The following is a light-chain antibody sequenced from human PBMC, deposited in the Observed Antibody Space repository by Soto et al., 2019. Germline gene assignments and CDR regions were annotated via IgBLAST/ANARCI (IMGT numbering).Light chain of an antibody. CDR2: EVD. V-gene: IGLV2-8*01. J-gene: IGLJ3*02. CDR3: FSYTGTNDWV. Sequence: QSALTQPPSASGSPGQSVTISCTGSSSDVGGYNYVSWYQQQPGKAPKLMIYEVDKRPSGVPDRFSGSKSGNTASLTVSGLRAEDEADYYCFSYTGTNDWVFGGGTKLTVL. CDR1: SSDVGGYNY.